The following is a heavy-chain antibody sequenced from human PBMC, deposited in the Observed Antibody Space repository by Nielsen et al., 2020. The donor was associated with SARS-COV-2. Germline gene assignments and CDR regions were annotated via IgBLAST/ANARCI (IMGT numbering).Heavy chain of an antibody. J-gene: IGHJ3*02. CDR2: IIPILGIA. D-gene: IGHD2-21*02. V-gene: IGHV1-69*02. CDR1: GGTFSSYT. Sequence: SVKVSCKASGGTFSSYTISWVRQAPGQGLEWMGRIIPILGIANYAQKFQGRVTITADKSTSTAYMELSSLRSEDTAVYYCNYCGGDRYSPVHPNDAFDIWGQGTMVTVSS. CDR3: NYCGGDRYSPVHPNDAFDI.